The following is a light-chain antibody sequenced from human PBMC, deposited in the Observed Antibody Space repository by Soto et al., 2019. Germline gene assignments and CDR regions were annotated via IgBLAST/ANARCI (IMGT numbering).Light chain of an antibody. CDR3: QQYTNWPPNT. Sequence: IVLTQYPGTLSLSPGERSSLSCRASQSVSNNYLAWYQQRPGQAPRLLIYGASTRATGVPARFSGRGSGTEFTLTISSLQSEDFAVYYCQQYTNWPPNTFGQGTRLEIK. CDR2: GAS. J-gene: IGKJ5*01. V-gene: IGKV3-15*01. CDR1: QSVSNN.